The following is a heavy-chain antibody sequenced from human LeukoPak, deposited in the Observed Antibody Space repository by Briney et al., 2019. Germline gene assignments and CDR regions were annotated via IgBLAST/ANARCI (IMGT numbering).Heavy chain of an antibody. CDR1: GFTFSSCW. V-gene: IGHV3-7*04. J-gene: IGHJ4*02. CDR3: ARRLRGLITYYFDY. D-gene: IGHD3-10*01. CDR2: IKQDGSEK. Sequence: PGGSLRLSCAASGFTFSSCWMSWVRQAPGKGLEWVANIKQDGSEKYYVDSVKGRFTISRDNANNSLYLQMNSLRAEDTAVYYCARRLRGLITYYFDYWGQGTLVTVSS.